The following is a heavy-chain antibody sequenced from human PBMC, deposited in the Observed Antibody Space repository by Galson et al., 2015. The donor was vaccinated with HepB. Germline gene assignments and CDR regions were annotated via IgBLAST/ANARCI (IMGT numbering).Heavy chain of an antibody. V-gene: IGHV3-23*01. D-gene: IGHD6-19*01. CDR2: ISGSGAGT. CDR3: AKEYSGFHGASYVYYGIDV. Sequence: SLRLSCAASGFTFSTCAGFWVRQAPGKGLDWVSGISGSGAGTYYADSVKGRFTISRDNSKNMIYLQMNSLRVEDTAVYYCAKEYSGFHGASYVYYGIDVWGRGNTVSVSS. J-gene: IGHJ6*02. CDR1: GFTFSTCA.